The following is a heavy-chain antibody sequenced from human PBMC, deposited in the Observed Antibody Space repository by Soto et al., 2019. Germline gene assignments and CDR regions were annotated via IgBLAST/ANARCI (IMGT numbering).Heavy chain of an antibody. CDR3: VRAEGSSGFRFDR. Sequence: QAQLLESGGGVVQPGRSLRLSCAASGFTLSNYGMHWVRQAPGKGLEWVAVIWSDGINKFYVDSAKGRFTISRDNAKNTLYLQMNGLRGEYTALYYCVRAEGSSGFRFDRWGQGTLVVVSS. V-gene: IGHV3-33*01. J-gene: IGHJ5*02. D-gene: IGHD3-22*01. CDR1: GFTLSNYG. CDR2: IWSDGINK.